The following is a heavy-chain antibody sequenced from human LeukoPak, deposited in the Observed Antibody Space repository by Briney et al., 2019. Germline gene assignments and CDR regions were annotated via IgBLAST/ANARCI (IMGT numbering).Heavy chain of an antibody. J-gene: IGHJ4*02. V-gene: IGHV3-23*01. CDR2: IYDRGSRT. CDR1: GFTFSSFE. CDR3: AHRTGFDY. Sequence: GGSLRLSCTASGFTFSSFEMSWVRQAPGKGLEWVSTIYDRGSRTYYADSVKGRFTISRDNSRSTLYLQMNSLRAEDTAIYYCAHRTGFDYWGQGTLVTVSS. D-gene: IGHD1-1*01.